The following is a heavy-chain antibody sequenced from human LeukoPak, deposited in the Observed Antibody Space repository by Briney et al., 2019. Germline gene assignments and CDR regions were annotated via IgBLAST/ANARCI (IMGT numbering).Heavy chain of an antibody. CDR3: AGIGGSGTYWDY. V-gene: IGHV3-7*01. D-gene: IGHD3-10*01. CDR2: IKYHGSDE. J-gene: IGHJ4*02. CDR1: GFTFSDYW. Sequence: GGSLRLSCAASGFTFSDYWMSWVRQAPGKGLEWVANIKYHGSDEHYVDSVRGRFTISRDNAKNSLFLQMSSLRAEDTAVYYCAGIGGSGTYWDYWGQGTLVTVSS.